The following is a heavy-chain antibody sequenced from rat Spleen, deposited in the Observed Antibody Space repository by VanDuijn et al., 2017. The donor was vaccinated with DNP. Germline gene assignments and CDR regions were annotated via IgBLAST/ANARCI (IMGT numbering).Heavy chain of an antibody. CDR1: GYSITSSYR. V-gene: IGHV3-3*01. CDR3: ARWPGYNPPYAMDA. J-gene: IGHJ4*01. D-gene: IGHD1-4*01. CDR2: INSAGTT. Sequence: EVQLQESGPGLVKPSQSLSLICSVTGYSITSSYRWNWIRKFPGNKLEWMGSINSAGTTSYNPSPKSRIPIIRDTSKNQFFLQVNSVITEDTATYYCARWPGYNPPYAMDAWGQGTSVTVSS.